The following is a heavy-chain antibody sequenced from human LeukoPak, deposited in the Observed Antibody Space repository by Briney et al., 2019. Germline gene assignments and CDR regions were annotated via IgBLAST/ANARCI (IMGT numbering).Heavy chain of an antibody. V-gene: IGHV3-20*04. CDR2: INWNGGST. J-gene: IGHJ3*02. CDR3: ARKRGYCSSTSCYKGAFDI. CDR1: GCTFDDYG. D-gene: IGHD2-2*02. Sequence: PGGSLRLSCAVSGCTFDDYGMSWVRQAPGTGLEWVSGINWNGGSTGYADSVMGRFTIPRVNAKDSLYVQMNRLIAEDTTLDYCARKRGYCSSTSCYKGAFDIWGQGTMVTVSS.